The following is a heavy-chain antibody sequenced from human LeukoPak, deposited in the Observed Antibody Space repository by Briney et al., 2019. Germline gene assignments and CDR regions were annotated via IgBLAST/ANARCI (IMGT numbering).Heavy chain of an antibody. CDR3: ARGRQMDIGSGSYANYYYYYMDV. Sequence: ASVKVSCKASGGTFSSYAISWVRQAPGQGLEWMGGIIPIFGTANYAQKFQGRVTITTDESTSTAYMELSSLRSEDTAVYYCARGRQMDIGSGSYANYYYYYMDVWGKGTTVTVSS. CDR1: GGTFSSYA. D-gene: IGHD3-10*01. V-gene: IGHV1-69*05. CDR2: IIPIFGTA. J-gene: IGHJ6*03.